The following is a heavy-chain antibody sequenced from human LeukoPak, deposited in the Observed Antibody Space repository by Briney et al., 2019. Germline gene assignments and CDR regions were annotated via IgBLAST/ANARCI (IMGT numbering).Heavy chain of an antibody. CDR3: ARGKSSVWPVGLCMDV. CDR2: INPSAGTT. Sequence: ASVKVSCKASGYSFTNYYMHWVRQAPGQGLEWMGLINPSAGTTTYAQKFRGRVTVNRDTSTSTVYMDLSSLKSEDTAVYYCARGKSSVWPVGLCMDVWGQGTTVTVSS. J-gene: IGHJ6*02. D-gene: IGHD6-19*01. CDR1: GYSFTNYY. V-gene: IGHV1-46*01.